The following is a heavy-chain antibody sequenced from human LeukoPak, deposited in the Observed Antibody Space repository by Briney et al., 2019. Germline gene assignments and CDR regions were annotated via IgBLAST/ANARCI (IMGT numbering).Heavy chain of an antibody. CDR3: ASEIVVDY. D-gene: IGHD3-16*02. CDR1: GFTFSSYT. CDR2: ISSSSSYI. J-gene: IGHJ4*02. Sequence: GGPLRLSCAASGFTFSSYTMNWVRQAPGRGLEWVSSISSSSSYIYYADPVKGRFTISRDNAKNSLYLQMNSLRAEDTALYCCASEIVVDYWGQGTLVTVSS. V-gene: IGHV3-21*01.